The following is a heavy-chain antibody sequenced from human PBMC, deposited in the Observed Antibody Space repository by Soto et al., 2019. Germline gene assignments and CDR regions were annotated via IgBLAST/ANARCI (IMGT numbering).Heavy chain of an antibody. D-gene: IGHD6-19*01. V-gene: IGHV4-39*01. CDR2: IYYSGST. CDR1: GGSISSSSYY. J-gene: IGHJ5*02. Sequence: SETLSLTCTVSGGSISSSSYYWGWIRQPPGKGLEWIGSIYYSGSTYYNPSLKSRVTISVDTSKNQFSLKLSSATAADTAVYYCARDDKRIAVAGTFDPWGQGTLVTVSS. CDR3: ARDDKRIAVAGTFDP.